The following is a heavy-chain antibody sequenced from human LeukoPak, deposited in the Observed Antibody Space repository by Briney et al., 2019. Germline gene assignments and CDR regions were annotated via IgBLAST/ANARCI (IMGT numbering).Heavy chain of an antibody. CDR2: ISYDGSNK. CDR1: GFTFSSYA. Sequence: GGSLRHSCAASGFTFSSYAMHWVRQAPGKGLEWVAVISYDGSNKYYADSVKGRFTISRDNSKNTLYLQMNSLRAEDTAVYYCAREGVAVAGCFDYWGQGTLVTVSS. CDR3: AREGVAVAGCFDY. J-gene: IGHJ4*02. V-gene: IGHV3-30*04. D-gene: IGHD6-19*01.